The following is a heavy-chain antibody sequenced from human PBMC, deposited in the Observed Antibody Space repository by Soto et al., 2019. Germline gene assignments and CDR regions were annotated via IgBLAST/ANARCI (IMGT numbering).Heavy chain of an antibody. J-gene: IGHJ4*02. CDR2: INAGNGNT. CDR1: GYTFTSYA. CDR3: ARGFFGVVINLDY. D-gene: IGHD3-3*01. V-gene: IGHV1-3*01. Sequence: ASLKVSCKASGYTFTSYAMHWVRQAPGQRLELMGWINAGNGNTKYSQKFQGRVTITRDTSASTAYMELSSLRSEDTAVYYCARGFFGVVINLDYWGQGTLVTVSS.